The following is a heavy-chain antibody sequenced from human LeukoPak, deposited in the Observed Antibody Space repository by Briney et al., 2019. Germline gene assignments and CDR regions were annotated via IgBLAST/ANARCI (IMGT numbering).Heavy chain of an antibody. CDR1: GASISSTYYY. CDR2: IYYSGST. J-gene: IGHJ4*02. Sequence: KPSETLSLTCTVSGASISSTYYYWGWIRQPPGKGLEWIGSIYYSGSTYYNPSLKSRVTISVDTSKNQVSLRLSSVTAADTAVYYCARSPNSGYDPFDYWGQGTLVTVSS. V-gene: IGHV4-39*01. D-gene: IGHD5-12*01. CDR3: ARSPNSGYDPFDY.